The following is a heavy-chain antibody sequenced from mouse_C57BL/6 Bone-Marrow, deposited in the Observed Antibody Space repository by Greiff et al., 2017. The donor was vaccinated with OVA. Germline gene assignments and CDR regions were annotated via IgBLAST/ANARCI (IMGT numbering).Heavy chain of an antibody. D-gene: IGHD4-1*01. Sequence: QVQLKQPGAELVRPGTSVKLSCKASGYTFTSYWMHWVKQRPGQGLEWIGVIDPSDSYTNYNQKFKGKATLTVDTSSSTAYMQLSSLTSEDSAVYYCARRLGGDYWGQGTSVTVSS. CDR3: ARRLGGDY. V-gene: IGHV1-59*01. J-gene: IGHJ4*01. CDR1: GYTFTSYW. CDR2: IDPSDSYT.